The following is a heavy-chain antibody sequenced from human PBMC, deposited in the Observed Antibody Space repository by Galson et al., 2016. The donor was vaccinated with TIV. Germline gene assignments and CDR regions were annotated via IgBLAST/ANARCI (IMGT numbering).Heavy chain of an antibody. D-gene: IGHD1-26*01. CDR1: GFSISSGSF. V-gene: IGHV4-38-2*02. CDR3: ARDYGEWELNWYLDL. J-gene: IGHJ2*01. Sequence: SETLSLTCDVSGFSISSGSFWGWIRQPPGKGLEWIGSISHSGIAHYNPSLMSRVTMSVDTSKNQFSLKLTSVTAADTAVYYCARDYGEWELNWYLDLWGRGTLVTVSS. CDR2: ISHSGIA.